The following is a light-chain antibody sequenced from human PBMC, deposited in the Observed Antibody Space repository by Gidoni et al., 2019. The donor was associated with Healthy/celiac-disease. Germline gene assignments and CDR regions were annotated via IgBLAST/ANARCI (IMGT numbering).Light chain of an antibody. CDR3: LQHNSYPLA. CDR2: AAS. Sequence: DIQMTHTPSSLSASVGDRVTITCLASKGIRTDLGWYQQKPGKAPKRLIYAASSLQSGVPSRFSGSGSGTEFTLTISSLQPEDFAAYYCLQHNSYPLAFXRXTRVEIK. J-gene: IGKJ5*01. CDR1: KGIRTD. V-gene: IGKV1-17*01.